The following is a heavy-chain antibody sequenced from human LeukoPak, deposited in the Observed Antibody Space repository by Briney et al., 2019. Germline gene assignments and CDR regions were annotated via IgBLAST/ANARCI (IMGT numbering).Heavy chain of an antibody. Sequence: GSLRLSCAASGFTFRNYAMSWVRQAHGKGLEWVSGISVSGDNTKYAASVKGRFTISRDNSKNTLFLQMNSLRAEDTAVYYCVYYAYVWGSYPGDSWGQGTLVTVSS. CDR2: ISVSGDNT. CDR1: GFTFRNYA. D-gene: IGHD3-16*02. CDR3: VYYAYVWGSYPGDS. J-gene: IGHJ4*02. V-gene: IGHV3-23*01.